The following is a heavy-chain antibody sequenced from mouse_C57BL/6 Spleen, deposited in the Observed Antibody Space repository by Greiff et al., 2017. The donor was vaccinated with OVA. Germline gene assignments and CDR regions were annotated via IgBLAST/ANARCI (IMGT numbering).Heavy chain of an antibody. Sequence: VKLMESGPGLVQPSQSLSITCTVSGFSLTSYGVHWVRQSPGKGLEWLGVIWSGGSTDYNAAFISRLSISKDNSKSQVFFKMNSLQADDTAIYYCARKAPYYYGSSMDYWGQGTSVTVSS. J-gene: IGHJ4*01. CDR2: IWSGGST. CDR3: ARKAPYYYGSSMDY. V-gene: IGHV2-2*01. D-gene: IGHD1-1*01. CDR1: GFSLTSYG.